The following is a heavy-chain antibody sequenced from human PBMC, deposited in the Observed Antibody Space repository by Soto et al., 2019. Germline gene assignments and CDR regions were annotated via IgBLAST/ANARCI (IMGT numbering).Heavy chain of an antibody. J-gene: IGHJ4*02. CDR3: ARARYYYDRSDYYPFDY. Sequence: QVQLVQSGAEVKKPGASVKVSCKASGYTFTSYGISWVRQAPGQGLEWMGWISAYNGNTNYAQKFQDRVTMTTDTSTSTAHMALRSLRSYDTAVYYCARARYYYDRSDYYPFDYWGQGTLVTVSA. CDR1: GYTFTSYG. CDR2: ISAYNGNT. D-gene: IGHD3-22*01. V-gene: IGHV1-18*04.